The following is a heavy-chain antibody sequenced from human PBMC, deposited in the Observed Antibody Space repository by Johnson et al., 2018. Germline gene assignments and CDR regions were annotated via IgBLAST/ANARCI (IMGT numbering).Heavy chain of an antibody. D-gene: IGHD3-3*01. CDR3: AKAGPYYDFWSGYYTFYYYYGMDV. Sequence: VQLVESGGGVVQXGRSLRLSCAASGFTFSSYGMHWVRQAPGKGLEWVAVLSYDGSNQYYADSVKGRFTISSKNSKNTRYLQMNRLSAEETAVYYCAKAGPYYDFWSGYYTFYYYYGMDVWGQGTTVTVSS. CDR1: GFTFSSYG. J-gene: IGHJ6*02. CDR2: LSYDGSNQ. V-gene: IGHV3-30*18.